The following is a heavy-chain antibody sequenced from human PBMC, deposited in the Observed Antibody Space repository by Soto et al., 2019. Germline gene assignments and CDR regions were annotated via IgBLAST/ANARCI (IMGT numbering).Heavy chain of an antibody. J-gene: IGHJ4*02. CDR1: GFTFSNAW. CDR2: IKSYTNGGTT. Sequence: PGGSLRLSCAASGFTFSNAWMSWVRQAPGKGLEWVGRIKSYTNGGTTDYAAPVKGRFAISRDDSKNTLYLQMNSLKIEDAGVYYCTTDDPINKYWGQGTLVTVSS. V-gene: IGHV3-15*01. CDR3: TTDDPINKY.